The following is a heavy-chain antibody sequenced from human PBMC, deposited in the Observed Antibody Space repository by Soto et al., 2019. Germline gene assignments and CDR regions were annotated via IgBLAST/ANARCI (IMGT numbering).Heavy chain of an antibody. J-gene: IGHJ6*02. CDR2: INPSGGST. V-gene: IGHV1-46*01. CDR3: ARGDRSGSSGFYYYYGMDV. CDR1: GYTFTNYY. D-gene: IGHD1-26*01. Sequence: QVQLVQSGAEVKKPGASVKVSCKASGYTFTNYYIHWVRQAPRQGLEWMGIINPSGGSTSYAQKSQGRVTITSDTSTSTVYMELSSLRSEDTVVYYCARGDRSGSSGFYYYYGMDVWGHGITVTASS.